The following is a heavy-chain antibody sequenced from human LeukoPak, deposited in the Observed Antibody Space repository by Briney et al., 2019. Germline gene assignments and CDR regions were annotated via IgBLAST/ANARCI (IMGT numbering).Heavy chain of an antibody. D-gene: IGHD1-1*01. CDR3: ARPKGWNDNWFDP. Sequence: GGSLRLSCVASGFTFSKNWMHWVRQAPGKGLVWVSRINSDGSSTSYADSVKGRFTISRDNAKNTLYLQMNSLRAEDTAVYYCARPKGWNDNWFDPWGQGTLVTVSS. CDR1: GFTFSKNW. CDR2: INSDGSST. J-gene: IGHJ5*02. V-gene: IGHV3-74*01.